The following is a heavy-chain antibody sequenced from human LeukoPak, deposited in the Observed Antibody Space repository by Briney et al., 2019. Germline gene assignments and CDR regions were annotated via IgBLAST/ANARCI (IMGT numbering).Heavy chain of an antibody. CDR3: VRSVDTAMVTPGYYFDY. D-gene: IGHD5-18*01. V-gene: IGHV4-59*01. CDR1: GGSISSYY. Sequence: SETLSLTCTVSGGSISSYYWSWIRQPPGKGLEWIGYIYYSGSTNYNPSLKSRVTISVDTSKNQFSLKLSSVTAADTAVYYCVRSVDTAMVTPGYYFDYWGQGTLVTVSS. CDR2: IYYSGST. J-gene: IGHJ4*02.